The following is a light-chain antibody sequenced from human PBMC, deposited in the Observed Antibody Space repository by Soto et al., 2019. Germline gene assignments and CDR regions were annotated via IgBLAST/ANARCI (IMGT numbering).Light chain of an antibody. CDR1: QSISSW. J-gene: IGKJ2*01. CDR3: QQYNSYSGYT. V-gene: IGKV1-5*01. Sequence: DIQMTQSPSTLSASVGDRVTITCRASQSISSWLAWYQQKPGKAPKLLIYDASSLESGVPSRFSGSGSGTEFTLPISSLQTDAFATYYCQQYNSYSGYTFGQGTKLQIK. CDR2: DAS.